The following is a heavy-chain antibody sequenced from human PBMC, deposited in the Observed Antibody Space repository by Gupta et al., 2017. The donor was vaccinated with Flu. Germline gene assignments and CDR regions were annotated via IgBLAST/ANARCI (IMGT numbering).Heavy chain of an antibody. J-gene: IGHJ4*02. CDR2: IYYSGST. D-gene: IGHD3-22*01. V-gene: IGHV4-39*01. Sequence: RQPPGKGLEWIGSIYYSGSTYDNPSFKSRVTMSVVPSKNQFSLKLSSVTAADTAVYYCARLLYDRSGYYYFDSWGQGTLVTVSS. CDR3: ARLLYDRSGYYYFDS.